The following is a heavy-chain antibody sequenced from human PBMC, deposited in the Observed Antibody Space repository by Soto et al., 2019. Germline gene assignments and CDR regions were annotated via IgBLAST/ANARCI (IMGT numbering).Heavy chain of an antibody. CDR1: GFTFSSYS. CDR3: ASPRWNDLHVFDY. J-gene: IGHJ4*02. Sequence: GGSLRLSCAASGFTFSSYSMNWVRQAPGKGLEWVSSISSSSSYIYYADSVKGRFTISRDNAKNSLYLQMNSLRAEDTAVYYCASPRWNDLHVFDYWGQGTLVTVSS. D-gene: IGHD1-1*01. V-gene: IGHV3-21*01. CDR2: ISSSSSYI.